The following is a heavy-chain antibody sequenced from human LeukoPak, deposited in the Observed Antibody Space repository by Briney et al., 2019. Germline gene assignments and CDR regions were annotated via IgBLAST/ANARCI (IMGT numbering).Heavy chain of an antibody. CDR2: IYTSGST. V-gene: IGHV4-4*07. D-gene: IGHD5-24*01. Sequence: SETLSLTCTVTGGSISTYYWSWIRQPAGRGLEWIGRIYTSGSTNYNPSLKSRVTMSVDTFKNQFSLKLSSVTAADTAVYYCAREEEQMARGLDPWGQGALVTVSS. CDR3: AREEEQMARGLDP. CDR1: GGSISTYY. J-gene: IGHJ5*02.